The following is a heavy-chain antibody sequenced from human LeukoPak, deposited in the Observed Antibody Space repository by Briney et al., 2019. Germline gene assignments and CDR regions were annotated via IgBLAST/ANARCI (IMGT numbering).Heavy chain of an antibody. D-gene: IGHD3-22*01. J-gene: IGHJ4*02. CDR2: IYSGGST. CDR3: ARGGYDSSGYLGY. CDR1: GFTVSSNY. Sequence: TGGSLRLSCAASGFTVSSNYMSWVRQAPGKGLEWVSVIYSGGSTYYADSVEGRFTISRDNSKNTLYLQMNSLRAEYTAVYYCARGGYDSSGYLGYWGQGTLVTVSS. V-gene: IGHV3-53*01.